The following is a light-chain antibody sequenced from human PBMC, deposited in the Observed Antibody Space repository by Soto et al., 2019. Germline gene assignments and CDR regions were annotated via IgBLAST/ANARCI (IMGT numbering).Light chain of an antibody. CDR2: QFT. J-gene: IGLJ1*01. CDR1: SSDIGGYNH. Sequence: QSALAQPPSASGSPGQSLTISCTGTSSDIGGYNHVSWYQLCPGKAPKLLIYQFTQRPSGVPDRFSGSKSGNTASLTVSGLQAEDEAEYFCGAYAGKNNYVFGTATTLTVL. CDR3: GAYAGKNNYV. V-gene: IGLV2-8*01.